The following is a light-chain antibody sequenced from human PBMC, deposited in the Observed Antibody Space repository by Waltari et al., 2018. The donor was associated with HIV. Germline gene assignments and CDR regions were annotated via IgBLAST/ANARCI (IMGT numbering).Light chain of an antibody. V-gene: IGLV8-61*01. Sequence: QTVVTQEPSFSVSPGETVTLTCGLRSGSVSHPNYPRWYQQTPGQAPRTLIYSTSARSSGVPDRFSGSMIGNKAALTITGAQADDECDYYCVLYMGSGNMLFGGGTKLAVL. CDR2: STS. CDR3: VLYMGSGNML. CDR1: SGSVSHPNY. J-gene: IGLJ3*02.